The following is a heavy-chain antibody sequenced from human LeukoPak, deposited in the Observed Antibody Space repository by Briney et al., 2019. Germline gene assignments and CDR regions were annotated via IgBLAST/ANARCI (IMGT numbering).Heavy chain of an antibody. Sequence: SVKVSCKASGGTFSSYAISWVRQAPGQGLEWMGGIIPIFGTANYAQKFQGRVTITTDESTSTAYMELSSLRSEDTAVYYCAAIYDILTGYDYWGQGTLVTVSS. V-gene: IGHV1-69*05. CDR2: IIPIFGTA. CDR1: GGTFSSYA. D-gene: IGHD3-9*01. J-gene: IGHJ4*02. CDR3: AAIYDILTGYDY.